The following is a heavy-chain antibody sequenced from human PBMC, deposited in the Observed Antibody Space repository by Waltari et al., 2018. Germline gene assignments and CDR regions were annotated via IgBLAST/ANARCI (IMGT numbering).Heavy chain of an antibody. D-gene: IGHD1-1*01. CDR3: ASHRTTGSDY. Sequence: QVQLQESGPGLVKPSETLSLTCTVSGGSISSYYWSWIRQPPGKGLEWIGYIYYSGSTNYNPSLKSRVTISVDTSKNQFSLKLSSVTAADTAVYYCASHRTTGSDYWGQGTLVTVSS. V-gene: IGHV4-59*01. J-gene: IGHJ4*02. CDR2: IYYSGST. CDR1: GGSISSYY.